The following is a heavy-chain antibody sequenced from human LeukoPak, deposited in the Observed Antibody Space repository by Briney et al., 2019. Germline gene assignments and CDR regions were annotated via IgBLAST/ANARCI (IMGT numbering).Heavy chain of an antibody. J-gene: IGHJ4*02. CDR2: IHHSGST. Sequence: SETLSLTCTVSGDFIPSSHWWSWVRQPPGKGLEWIGEIHHSGSTNYNPSLRSRVTISVDISKNQFSLRLNSVTAADTAVYYCAREGGYSPYANDYWGQGTLVTVSS. V-gene: IGHV4-4*02. D-gene: IGHD3-22*01. CDR3: AREGGYSPYANDY. CDR1: GDFIPSSHW.